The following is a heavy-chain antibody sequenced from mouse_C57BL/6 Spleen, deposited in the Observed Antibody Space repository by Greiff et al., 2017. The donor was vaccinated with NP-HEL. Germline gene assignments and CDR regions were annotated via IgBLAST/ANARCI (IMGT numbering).Heavy chain of an antibody. Sequence: EVNVVESGGGLVKPGGSLKLSCAASGFTFSDYGMHWVRQAPEKGLEWVAYISSGSSTIYYADTVKGRFTISRDNAKNTLFLQMTSLRSEDTAMYYCARPRYYGSSHAMDYWGQGTSVTVSS. V-gene: IGHV5-17*01. CDR3: ARPRYYGSSHAMDY. CDR2: ISSGSSTI. J-gene: IGHJ4*01. D-gene: IGHD1-1*01. CDR1: GFTFSDYG.